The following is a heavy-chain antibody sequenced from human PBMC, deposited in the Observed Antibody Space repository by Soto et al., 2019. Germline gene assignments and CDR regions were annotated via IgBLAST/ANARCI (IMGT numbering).Heavy chain of an antibody. D-gene: IGHD3-9*01. CDR3: TTDQGNFDWLPGVGFDY. J-gene: IGHJ4*02. V-gene: IGHV3-15*01. Sequence: EVQLVESGGGLVKPGGSLRLSCAASGFTFSNAWMSWVRQVPGKGLEWVGRIKSKTDGGTTDYAAPVKGRFTISRDDSKNTLYLQMNSLKTEDTAVYYCTTDQGNFDWLPGVGFDYWVQGTLITVSS. CDR2: IKSKTDGGTT. CDR1: GFTFSNAW.